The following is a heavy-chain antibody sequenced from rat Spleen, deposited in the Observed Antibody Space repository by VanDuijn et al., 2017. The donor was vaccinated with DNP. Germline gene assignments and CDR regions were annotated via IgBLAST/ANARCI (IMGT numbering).Heavy chain of an antibody. CDR2: ISPSGGST. D-gene: IGHD1-2*01. V-gene: IGHV5-19*01. CDR3: ARAKYSSHYWYFDF. CDR1: GFTFSNYG. Sequence: EVQLVESGGGLVQPGRSLKLSCAASGFTFSNYGMHWMRQAPTKGLEWVASISPSGGSTYYPNSVKGRFTISSDNAKNTLYLQMNSLRSEDTATYYCARAKYSSHYWYFDFWGPGTMVTVSS. J-gene: IGHJ1*01.